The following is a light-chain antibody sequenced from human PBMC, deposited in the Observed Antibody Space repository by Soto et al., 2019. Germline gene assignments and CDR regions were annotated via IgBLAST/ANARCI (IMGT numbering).Light chain of an antibody. J-gene: IGKJ4*01. CDR1: QRINTY. Sequence: DIQFTQSPSSLSAPVGDRVSITCRARQRINTYMNWYQHKPGKAPNLLIFPPSTLQSGVPSRFSGSGSGTDFTLTISSLQPEDFATYYCQQSYSIPLTFGGGTKV. CDR3: QQSYSIPLT. V-gene: IGKV1-39*01. CDR2: PPS.